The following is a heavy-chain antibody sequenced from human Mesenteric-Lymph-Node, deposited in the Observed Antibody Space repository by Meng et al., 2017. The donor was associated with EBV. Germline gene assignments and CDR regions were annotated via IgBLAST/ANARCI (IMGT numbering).Heavy chain of an antibody. CDR3: AVGGNYYDNSGLDY. CDR1: GGSFSDSY. Sequence: QVQLQQWGTRLLKPSXXLSLTCAVYGGSFSDSYWSWVRQSPGKGLEWIGEINHSGRPNYNPSLRRRLTISLHASRNQFSLKLSSVTAADTAVYYCAVGGNYYDNSGLDYWGQGTLVTVSS. V-gene: IGHV4-34*01. D-gene: IGHD3-22*01. CDR2: INHSGRP. J-gene: IGHJ4*02.